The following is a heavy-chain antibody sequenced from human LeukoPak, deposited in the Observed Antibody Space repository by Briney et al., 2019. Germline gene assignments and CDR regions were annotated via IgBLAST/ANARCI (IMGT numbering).Heavy chain of an antibody. J-gene: IGHJ4*02. CDR3: ASCNDSSGYFAY. CDR1: GYTFTDYA. Sequence: GASVKVSCKPSGYTFTDYAINWVRQAPGQGLEYMGWVNTNTGNPTYAQGFTGRFVFSSDSSVSTAYLQITSLKADDSAMYFCASCNDSSGYFAYWGQGTLVTVSS. D-gene: IGHD3-22*01. V-gene: IGHV7-4-1*02. CDR2: VNTNTGNP.